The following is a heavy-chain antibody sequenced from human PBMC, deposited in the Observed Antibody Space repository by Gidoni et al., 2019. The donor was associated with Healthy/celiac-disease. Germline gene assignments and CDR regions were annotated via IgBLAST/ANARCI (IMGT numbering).Heavy chain of an antibody. CDR2: IRWNSGSI. CDR1: GFTFDDYA. J-gene: IGHJ6*02. D-gene: IGHD6-19*01. V-gene: IGHV3-9*01. Sequence: EVQLVESGGGLVQPGRSLRLSCAASGFTFDDYAMPWVRQAPGKGLEWVSGIRWNSGSIGDADAVKGRFTISRDNAKNSLYLQMNSLRAEDTALYYCAKACQGGRWLGFYYYYGMDVWGQGTTVTVSS. CDR3: AKACQGGRWLGFYYYYGMDV.